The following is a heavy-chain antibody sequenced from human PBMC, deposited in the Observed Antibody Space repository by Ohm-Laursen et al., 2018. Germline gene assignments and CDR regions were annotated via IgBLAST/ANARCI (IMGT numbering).Heavy chain of an antibody. CDR1: GFTLSSYG. J-gene: IGHJ4*02. CDR3: ARPYDYVWGSYRH. V-gene: IGHV3-33*03. Sequence: SLRLSCAASGFTLSSYGMHWVRQAPGKGLEWVAVIWYDGSNKYYADSVKGRFTISRDNSKNTLYLQMNSLRAEDTAVYYCARPYDYVWGSYRHWGQGTLVTVSS. D-gene: IGHD3-16*02. CDR2: IWYDGSNK.